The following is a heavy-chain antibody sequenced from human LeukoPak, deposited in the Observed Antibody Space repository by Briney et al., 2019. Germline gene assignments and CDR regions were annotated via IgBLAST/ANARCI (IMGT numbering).Heavy chain of an antibody. D-gene: IGHD2-2*01. CDR2: ISGRGGST. CDR3: AKKDIVVVPAAISNDAFDI. V-gene: IGHV3-23*01. CDR1: GFTFSIYA. J-gene: IGHJ3*02. Sequence: GVSLRLSCAASGFTFSIYAMMCVPQAPGKGLEWVSAISGRGGSTHYADSVKGRLTIPRDNPQTRLYLKTTSLRAEEPAVYYCAKKDIVVVPAAISNDAFDIWGQGTMVTVSS.